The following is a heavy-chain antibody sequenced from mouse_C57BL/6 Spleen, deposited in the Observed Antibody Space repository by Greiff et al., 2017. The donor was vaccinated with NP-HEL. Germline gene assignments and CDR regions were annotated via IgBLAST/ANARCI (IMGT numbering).Heavy chain of an antibody. J-gene: IGHJ4*01. Sequence: VQLQQPGAELVKPGASVKMSCKASGYTFTSYWITWVKQRPGQGLEWIGDIYPGSGSTNYNEKFKSKATLTVDTSSSTAYMQLSSLTSEDSAVYYCARGGILRDYDEDYAMDYWGQGTSVTVSS. V-gene: IGHV1-55*01. CDR1: GYTFTSYW. CDR2: IYPGSGST. D-gene: IGHD2-4*01. CDR3: ARGGILRDYDEDYAMDY.